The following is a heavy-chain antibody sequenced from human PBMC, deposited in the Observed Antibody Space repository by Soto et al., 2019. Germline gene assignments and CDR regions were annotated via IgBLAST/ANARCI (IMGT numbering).Heavy chain of an antibody. Sequence: QVQLQQSGPGLVKPSQTLSLTCSVSGGSISYEYYHWTWIRQSPGKGLEWIGYIHYSGSIMYNPSFKSRVTISVDTSKNQFSLQLSSETAADTAVYFCAREDDGGDRDYYGLDVWGQGTTVTVSS. CDR3: AREDDGGDRDYYGLDV. J-gene: IGHJ6*02. V-gene: IGHV4-30-4*08. CDR2: IHYSGSI. CDR1: GGSISYEYYH. D-gene: IGHD2-21*02.